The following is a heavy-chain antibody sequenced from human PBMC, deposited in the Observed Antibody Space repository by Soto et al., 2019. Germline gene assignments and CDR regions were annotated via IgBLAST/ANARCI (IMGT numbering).Heavy chain of an antibody. V-gene: IGHV1-2*02. D-gene: IGHD3-9*01. CDR2: INPKSGGT. Sequence: ASVKVSCKASGYTFSGYYMHWVRQAPGQGLEWMGWINPKSGGTKYVQKFQGRVTMTRDTSSNTVYMDLSRLTSDDAAVYYCAREGTGYSAFDIWGQGTMVTVSS. CDR1: GYTFSGYY. J-gene: IGHJ3*02. CDR3: AREGTGYSAFDI.